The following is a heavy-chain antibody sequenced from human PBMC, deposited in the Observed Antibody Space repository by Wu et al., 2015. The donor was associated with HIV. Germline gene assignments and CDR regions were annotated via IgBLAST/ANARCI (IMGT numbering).Heavy chain of an antibody. D-gene: IGHD3-9*01. J-gene: IGHJ5*02. CDR3: ARGGGAYDILTGPAGDP. CDR2: INPNSGGT. CDR1: GYTFTGYY. V-gene: IGHV1-2*02. Sequence: QVQLVQSGAEVKKPGASVKVSCKASGYTFTGYYMHWVRQAPGQGLEWMGWINPNSGGTNYAQKFQGRVTMTRDTSISTAYMELSRLRSDDTAVYYCARGGGAYDILTGPAGDPWGQGTLVTVSS.